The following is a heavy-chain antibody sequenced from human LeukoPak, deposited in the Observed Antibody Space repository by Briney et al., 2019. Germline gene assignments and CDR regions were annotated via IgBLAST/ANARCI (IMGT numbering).Heavy chain of an antibody. CDR3: ASVSTVTTEAPLDY. Sequence: GRSLRLSCAASGFTFSSYSMNWVRQAPGKGLEWVSSISSSSSYIYYADSVKGRFIISRDNAKNSLYLQMNSLRAEDTAVYYCASVSTVTTEAPLDYWGQGTLVTVSS. J-gene: IGHJ4*02. CDR2: ISSSSSYI. V-gene: IGHV3-21*01. D-gene: IGHD4-17*01. CDR1: GFTFSSYS.